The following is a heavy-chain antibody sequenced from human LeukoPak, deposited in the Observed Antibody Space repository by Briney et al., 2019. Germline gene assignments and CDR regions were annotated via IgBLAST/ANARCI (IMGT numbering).Heavy chain of an antibody. D-gene: IGHD3-10*01. CDR1: GFTFSSYS. J-gene: IGHJ4*02. CDR3: ARDRVGELPDY. Sequence: SGGSLRLSCAASGFTFSSYSMNWVRQAPGKGLEWVANIKQDGSEKYYVDSVKGRFTISRDNAKNSLYLQMNSLRAEDTAVYYCARDRVGELPDYWGQGTLVTVSS. V-gene: IGHV3-7*01. CDR2: IKQDGSEK.